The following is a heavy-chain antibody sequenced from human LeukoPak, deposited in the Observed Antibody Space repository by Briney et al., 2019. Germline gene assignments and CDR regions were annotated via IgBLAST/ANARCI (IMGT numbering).Heavy chain of an antibody. J-gene: IGHJ3*02. Sequence: WASVKVSCKASGGTFSSYAISWVRQAPGQGLEWMGGIIPIFGTANYAQKFQGRVTITADESTSTAYMELSSLRSEDTAVYYCAREQEEAFDIWGQGTMVTVSS. CDR2: IIPIFGTA. CDR3: AREQEEAFDI. CDR1: GGTFSSYA. V-gene: IGHV1-69*13.